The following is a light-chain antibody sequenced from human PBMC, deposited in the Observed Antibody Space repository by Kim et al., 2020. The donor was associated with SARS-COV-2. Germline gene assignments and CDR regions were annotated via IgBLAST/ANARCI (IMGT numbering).Light chain of an antibody. CDR1: QTVSCSY. J-gene: IGKJ5*01. CDR3: QQYARAPDT. V-gene: IGKV3-20*01. Sequence: EIVLTQSPGPLSLSPGERATLSCRASQTVSCSYLAWYQQRPGQAPRVFIYGASSRAAGIPDRFSGSGSGTDFTLTITRLEPEDFAMYYCQQYARAPDTFGQGTRLEIK. CDR2: GAS.